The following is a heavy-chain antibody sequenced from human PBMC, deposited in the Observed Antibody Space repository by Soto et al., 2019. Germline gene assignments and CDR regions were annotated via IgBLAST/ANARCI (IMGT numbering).Heavy chain of an antibody. J-gene: IGHJ6*02. Sequence: ASVKFSCKASGYTFMAYGISWVRQAPGQGLEWVGWIIAYNGNTKYEQKMEGRVSMTTDTSTRTAYLEVRSLRSDDTAVYYCARDQAQAMIPSGGVIDQYDYGMDVWGQGTTVTVSS. D-gene: IGHD3-16*02. V-gene: IGHV1-18*04. CDR3: ARDQAQAMIPSGGVIDQYDYGMDV. CDR2: IIAYNGNT. CDR1: GYTFMAYG.